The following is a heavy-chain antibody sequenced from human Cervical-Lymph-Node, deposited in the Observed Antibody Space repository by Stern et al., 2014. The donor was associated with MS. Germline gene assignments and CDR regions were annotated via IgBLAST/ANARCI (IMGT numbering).Heavy chain of an antibody. CDR1: GYSFTSYW. J-gene: IGHJ4*02. CDR3: ARPPSSIAAAGTDI. Sequence: QLVQSGAEVKKPGESLKISCKGSGYSFTSYWIAWVREMPGKGLEWVGLIYPSDSDTRYSPSFQGQVTISADKSINTAYLQWSSLKASDTAIYYCARPPSSIAAAGTDIWGQGTLVTVSS. V-gene: IGHV5-51*01. D-gene: IGHD6-13*01. CDR2: IYPSDSDT.